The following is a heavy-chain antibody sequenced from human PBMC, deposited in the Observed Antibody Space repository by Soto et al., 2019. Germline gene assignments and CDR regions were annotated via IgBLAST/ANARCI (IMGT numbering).Heavy chain of an antibody. V-gene: IGHV3-23*01. J-gene: IGHJ3*02. CDR1: GFTFSSYA. CDR3: AKDRGPYIAAAGQVIGAFDI. CDR2: ISCSGGST. D-gene: IGHD6-13*01. Sequence: GGSLILSCAASGFTFSSYAMSGVRQAPGKGLEWVSAISCSGGSTYYADSVKGRFTISRDNSKNTLYLQMNSLRAEDTAVYYCAKDRGPYIAAAGQVIGAFDIWGQGTMVTVSS.